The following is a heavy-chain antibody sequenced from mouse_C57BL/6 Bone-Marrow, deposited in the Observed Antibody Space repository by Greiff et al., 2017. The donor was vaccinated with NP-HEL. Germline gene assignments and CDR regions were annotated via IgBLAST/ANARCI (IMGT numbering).Heavy chain of an antibody. CDR1: GYTFTDYY. V-gene: IGHV1-75*01. CDR2: IFPGSGST. Sequence: VKLMESGPELVKPGASVKISCKASGYTFTDYYINWVKQRPGQGLEWIGWIFPGSGSTYYNEKFKGKATLTVDKSSSTAYMLLSSLTSEDSAVYFCARRALTGTGYYAMDYWGQGTSVTVSS. D-gene: IGHD4-1*01. J-gene: IGHJ4*01. CDR3: ARRALTGTGYYAMDY.